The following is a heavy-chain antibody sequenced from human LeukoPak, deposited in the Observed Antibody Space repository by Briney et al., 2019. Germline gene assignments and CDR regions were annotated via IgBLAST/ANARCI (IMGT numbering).Heavy chain of an antibody. CDR2: IIPILGIA. D-gene: IGHD4-17*01. CDR3: ARDSNYGDYMGLNYYGMDV. V-gene: IGHV1-69*04. Sequence: GASVKVSCKASGGTFSSYAISWVRQAPGQGLEWMGRIIPILGIANYAQKFQGRVTITADKSTSTAYMELSSLRSEDTAVYYCARDSNYGDYMGLNYYGMDVWGQGTTVTVSS. CDR1: GGTFSSYA. J-gene: IGHJ6*02.